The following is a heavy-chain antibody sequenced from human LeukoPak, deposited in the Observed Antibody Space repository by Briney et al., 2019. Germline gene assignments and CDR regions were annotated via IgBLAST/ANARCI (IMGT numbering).Heavy chain of an antibody. J-gene: IGHJ5*02. V-gene: IGHV3-66*01. CDR3: ARAKICGYGDNYCWFDP. CDR1: GFTVSSNY. Sequence: GGSLRLSCAASGFTVSSNYMSWVRQAPGKGLEWVSVIYSGGSTYYADSVKGRFTIYRDNSKNTLYLQMNSLRAEDTAVYYCARAKICGYGDNYCWFDPWGQGTLVTVSS. CDR2: IYSGGST. D-gene: IGHD4-17*01.